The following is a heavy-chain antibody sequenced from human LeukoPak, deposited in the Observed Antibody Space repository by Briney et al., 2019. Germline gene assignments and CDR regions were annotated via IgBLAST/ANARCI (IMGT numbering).Heavy chain of an antibody. CDR3: AKDVIGSGSYYSDY. D-gene: IGHD3-10*01. V-gene: IGHV3-23*01. CDR1: GFSFSNYA. CDR2: ISGSGGGT. Sequence: GGSLRLSCAASGFSFSNYAMNWVRQAPGKGLEWVSGISGSGGGTNYADSVKARFTISRDNSKNTLYLQMNSLRAEDMAVYYCAKDVIGSGSYYSDYWGQGTLVTVSS. J-gene: IGHJ4*02.